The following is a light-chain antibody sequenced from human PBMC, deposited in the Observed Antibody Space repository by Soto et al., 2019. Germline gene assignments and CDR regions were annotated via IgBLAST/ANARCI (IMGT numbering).Light chain of an antibody. CDR3: SSYTSTNTGV. CDR1: SSDVGGYNY. Sequence: QSALTQPASVSGSPGQSITISCTGTSSDVGGYNYVSWYQHHPGKAPKLMIYEVTNRPSGVSNRFSGSKSGNTASLTISGLQAEDEADYYCSSYTSTNTGVFGGATNFTVL. J-gene: IGLJ3*02. V-gene: IGLV2-14*01. CDR2: EVT.